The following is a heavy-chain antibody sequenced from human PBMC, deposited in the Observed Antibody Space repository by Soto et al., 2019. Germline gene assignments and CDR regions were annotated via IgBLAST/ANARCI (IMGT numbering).Heavy chain of an antibody. V-gene: IGHV3-30-3*01. CDR2: ISYDEANK. J-gene: IGHJ5*02. CDR1: GFTFRNYA. D-gene: IGHD3-22*01. CDR3: ARSYDSTGYYRIDA. Sequence: QVQLVESGGGVVQPGRSLRLSCAASGFTFRNYAMHWVRQAPGKGLEWVAVISYDEANKYYADSVRGRFTISRDNSKNTLYLQMKSLRAEDTAVYYCARSYDSTGYYRIDAWGRGTLVTVSS.